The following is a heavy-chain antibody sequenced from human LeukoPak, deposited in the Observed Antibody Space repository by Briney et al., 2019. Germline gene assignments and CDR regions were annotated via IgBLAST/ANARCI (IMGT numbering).Heavy chain of an antibody. CDR1: GGSISSYY. J-gene: IGHJ4*02. CDR3: AAYYDFWSGFDY. CDR2: IYYSGST. D-gene: IGHD3-3*01. Sequence: SETLSLTCTVSGGSISSYYWSWIRQPPGKGLEWIGYIYYSGSTNYNPSRKSRVTISVDTSKTQFSLQLSSLTAADTAVYYCAAYYDFWSGFDYWGQGTLVTVSS. V-gene: IGHV4-59*08.